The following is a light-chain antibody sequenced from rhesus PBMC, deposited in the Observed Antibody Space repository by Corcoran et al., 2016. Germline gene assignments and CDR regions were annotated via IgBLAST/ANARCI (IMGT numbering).Light chain of an antibody. CDR3: QQESNWSRYS. CDR2: DAS. J-gene: IGKJ2*01. V-gene: IGKV3-17*02. CDR1: QNVNSR. Sequence: EVVMTQSPATLSLSPGERATLSCRASQNVNSRLAWYQQKPGQAPRLLIYDASNRVTGVPDRFSGSWYGTDFTLTISSLKPEDVAFYFCQQESNWSRYSFGQGTKVEIK.